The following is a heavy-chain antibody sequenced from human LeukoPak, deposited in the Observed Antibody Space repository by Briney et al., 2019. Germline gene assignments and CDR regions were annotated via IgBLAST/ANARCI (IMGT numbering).Heavy chain of an antibody. CDR2: IYSADST. J-gene: IGHJ4*02. D-gene: IGHD3-22*01. CDR3: ASLSPLYYVSSGYPY. CDR1: GFTVSSNY. V-gene: IGHV3-53*01. Sequence: GGSLRLSCAASGFTVSSNYMTWVRQAPGKGLEWVSVIYSADSTYYADSVKGRFTISRDSSKNTLYLQMNSLRAEDTAVYYCASLSPLYYVSSGYPYWGQGTLVTVSS.